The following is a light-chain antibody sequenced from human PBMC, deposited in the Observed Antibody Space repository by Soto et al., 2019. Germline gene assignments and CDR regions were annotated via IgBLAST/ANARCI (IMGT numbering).Light chain of an antibody. Sequence: DIHMTQSPSTLSVSVLDRVTITFRASQTISSWLAWYQQKPGKAPKLLIYKASTLKSGVPSRFSGSGSGTGFTLTISSLQPDDFATYYCQHYNSYSEAFGQGTKVDI. CDR1: QTISSW. J-gene: IGKJ1*01. CDR2: KAS. CDR3: QHYNSYSEA. V-gene: IGKV1-5*03.